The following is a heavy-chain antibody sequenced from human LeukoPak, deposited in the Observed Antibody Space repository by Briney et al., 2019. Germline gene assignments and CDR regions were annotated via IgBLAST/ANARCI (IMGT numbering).Heavy chain of an antibody. CDR2: IKSKTDGGTT. CDR1: GFTFSNAW. D-gene: IGHD3-22*01. V-gene: IGHV3-15*01. J-gene: IGHJ5*01. Sequence: GGSLRLSCAASGFTFSNAWMSWVRQAPGKGLEWVGRIKSKTDGGTTDYAAPVKGRFTISRDNSKNTLYLQMNSLRAEDTATYYCAKDRPNYYESNGHYYRRDGDSWGQGTLVTVSS. CDR3: AKDRPNYYESNGHYYRRDGDS.